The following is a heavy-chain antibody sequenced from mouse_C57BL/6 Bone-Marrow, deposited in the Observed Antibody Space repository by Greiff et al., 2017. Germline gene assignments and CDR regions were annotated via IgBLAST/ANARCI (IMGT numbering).Heavy chain of an antibody. Sequence: VQLQQSGAELARPGASVKLSCKASGYTFTSYGISWVKQRTGQGLEWIGEIYTRSGNTYYNEQVKGKATLTADKSSIPAYMELHILTSEDSTGYFGARVGATVPYWYFDVWGTGTTVTVSS. V-gene: IGHV1-81*01. D-gene: IGHD1-1*01. J-gene: IGHJ1*03. CDR1: GYTFTSYG. CDR2: IYTRSGNT. CDR3: ARVGATVPYWYFDV.